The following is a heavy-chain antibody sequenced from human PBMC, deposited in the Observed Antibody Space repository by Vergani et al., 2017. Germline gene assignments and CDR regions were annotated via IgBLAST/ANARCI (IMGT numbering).Heavy chain of an antibody. V-gene: IGHV4-34*01. CDR3: ARVNTETNGHLYYYYYMDV. Sequence: QVQLQQWGGGLLTPSETLSLTCVVNGGSFTGYHWTWIRQSPGEGLEWVGDIDHTGRPDYNPSLKSRLTMSVDKSRNQFSLTLNSVTATDTAIYFCARVNTETNGHLYYYYYMDVWGQGTAVTVS. CDR2: IDHTGRP. J-gene: IGHJ6*03. D-gene: IGHD4-11*01. CDR1: GGSFTGYH.